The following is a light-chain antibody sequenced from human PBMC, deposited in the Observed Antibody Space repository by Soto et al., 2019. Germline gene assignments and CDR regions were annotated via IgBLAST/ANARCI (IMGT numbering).Light chain of an antibody. CDR2: GAS. CDR3: QQYGSSPIT. Sequence: EIVLTQSPGTLSLSPGERATLSCRASQSVSSSYLAWYQQKPGQAPRLLIYGASSRATGIPDRFSGSGSGTDFTLTNSRLEPEDFAVYYCQQYGSSPITFGPWTKVDIK. V-gene: IGKV3-20*01. J-gene: IGKJ3*01. CDR1: QSVSSSY.